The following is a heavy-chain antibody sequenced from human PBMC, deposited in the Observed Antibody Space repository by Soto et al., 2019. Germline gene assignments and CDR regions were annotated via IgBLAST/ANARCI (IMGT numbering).Heavy chain of an antibody. Sequence: QVQLVQSGAEVKKPRSSVKVSCKASGGTFSSYAISWVRQAPGQGLEWMGGIIPIFGTANYAQKFQSRVTITADEHTSTAYMELSSMRSEDTAVYYCARDRLMITFGGVGDGRWFAFDIWGQGTMVTVSS. D-gene: IGHD3-16*01. CDR3: ARDRLMITFGGVGDGRWFAFDI. CDR1: GGTFSSYA. J-gene: IGHJ3*02. CDR2: IIPIFGTA. V-gene: IGHV1-69*12.